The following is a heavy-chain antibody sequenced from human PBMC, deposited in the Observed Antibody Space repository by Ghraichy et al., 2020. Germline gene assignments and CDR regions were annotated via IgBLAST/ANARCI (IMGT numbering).Heavy chain of an antibody. CDR2: ISASGVST. V-gene: IGHV3-23*01. Sequence: GGSLRLSCAASGFTFSNCAMNWVRQAPGRGLEWVSVISASGVSTFYADSVEGRFTISRDNSKNTVYLQVNSLRAEDTAVYYCSSAYHNYGPLDYWGQGTLVTVSS. J-gene: IGHJ4*02. CDR1: GFTFSNCA. CDR3: SSAYHNYGPLDY. D-gene: IGHD3-22*01.